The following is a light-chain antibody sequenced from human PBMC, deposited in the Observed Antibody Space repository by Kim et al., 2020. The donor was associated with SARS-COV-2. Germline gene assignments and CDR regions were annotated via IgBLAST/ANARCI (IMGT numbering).Light chain of an antibody. CDR3: QQSNSFPVT. CDR1: QGISSY. V-gene: IGKV1-12*01. Sequence: IQMTQSPSSVSASVGDRVSITCRASQGISSYLAWYQQKPGKAPKLLIYTATSLQSGVPSRFSGSGSGTDFTLTISSLQPEDYATYYCQQSNSFPVTLGGGTKVDIK. CDR2: TAT. J-gene: IGKJ4*01.